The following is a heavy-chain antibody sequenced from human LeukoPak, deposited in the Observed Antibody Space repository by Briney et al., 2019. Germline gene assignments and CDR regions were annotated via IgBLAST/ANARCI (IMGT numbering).Heavy chain of an antibody. J-gene: IGHJ3*02. CDR2: IRSKAYGGTT. CDR1: GLTFGDYA. Sequence: GRSLRLSCIASGLTFGDYAMSWVRQAPGKGLEWVGFIRSKAYGGTTEYAASVKGRFTISRDDSKSIAYLQMNSLKTEDTAVYYCTRLYDSSGYGAFDIWGQGTMVTVSS. CDR3: TRLYDSSGYGAFDI. V-gene: IGHV3-49*04. D-gene: IGHD3-22*01.